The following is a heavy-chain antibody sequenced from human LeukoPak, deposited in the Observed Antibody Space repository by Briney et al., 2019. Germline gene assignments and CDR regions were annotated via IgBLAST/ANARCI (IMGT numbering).Heavy chain of an antibody. V-gene: IGHV4-39*07. CDR3: ARGSGWYRYDY. Sequence: PSETLSLTCTVSGDSIVSSSYYWGWIRQPPGKGLEWIGSIYYSGSTYYNPSLKSRVTISVDTSKNQFSLKLSSVTAADTAVYYCARGSGWYRYDYWGQGTLVTVSS. J-gene: IGHJ4*02. CDR1: GDSIVSSSYY. D-gene: IGHD6-19*01. CDR2: IYYSGST.